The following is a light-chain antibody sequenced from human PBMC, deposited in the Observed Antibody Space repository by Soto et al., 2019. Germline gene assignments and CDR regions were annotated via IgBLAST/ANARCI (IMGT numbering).Light chain of an antibody. Sequence: EILMTQSPATLSLSPGESPTISCKASQSVSSNLAWYQQKPGQAPRLLSYGASSRATGIPDRFSGSGSGTEFTLTISRLEPEDFEVYYCQQYGSSPLTFGGGTKVDIK. V-gene: IGKV3-20*01. J-gene: IGKJ4*01. CDR2: GAS. CDR1: QSVSSN. CDR3: QQYGSSPLT.